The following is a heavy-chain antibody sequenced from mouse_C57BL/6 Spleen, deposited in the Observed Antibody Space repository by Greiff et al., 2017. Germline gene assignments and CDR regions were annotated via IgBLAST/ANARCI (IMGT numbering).Heavy chain of an antibody. V-gene: IGHV1-42*01. J-gene: IGHJ2*01. Sequence: VQLQQSGPELVKPGASVKISCKASGYSFTGYYMNWVKQSPEKSLEWIGEINPSTGGTTYNQKFKAKATLTVDKSSSTAYMQLKSLTSEDSAVYYCARSDYYGSDYWGQGTTLTVSS. CDR3: ARSDYYGSDY. D-gene: IGHD1-1*01. CDR2: INPSTGGT. CDR1: GYSFTGYY.